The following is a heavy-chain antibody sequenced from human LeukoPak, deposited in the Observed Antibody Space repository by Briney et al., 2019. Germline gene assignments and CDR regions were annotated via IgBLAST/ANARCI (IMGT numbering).Heavy chain of an antibody. CDR3: ARGPFPGGSGSSVLVY. CDR1: GYTFTSYY. V-gene: IGHV1-46*01. CDR2: MNPSGGST. J-gene: IGHJ4*02. D-gene: IGHD1-26*01. Sequence: ASVKVSSKASGYTFTSYYMHWVRQAPGQGLEWMGIMNPSGGSTSYAQKFQGRVTMTRDTSTSTVYMELSSLRSEDTAVYYCARGPFPGGSGSSVLVYWGQGTLVTVSS.